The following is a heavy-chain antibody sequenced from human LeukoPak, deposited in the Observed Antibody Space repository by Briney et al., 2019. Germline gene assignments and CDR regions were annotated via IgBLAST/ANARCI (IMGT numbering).Heavy chain of an antibody. J-gene: IGHJ4*02. V-gene: IGHV3-7*01. Sequence: GGSLRLSCAASGFTFSTYWMSWVRQAPGKGLEWVANIKEDGSEKYYGDSVKGRFTISRDNAKNSPYLEMNSLRVEDTAVYYCARDSSGYQWGQGTLVTVS. CDR2: IKEDGSEK. CDR3: ARDSSGYQ. D-gene: IGHD3-22*01. CDR1: GFTFSTYW.